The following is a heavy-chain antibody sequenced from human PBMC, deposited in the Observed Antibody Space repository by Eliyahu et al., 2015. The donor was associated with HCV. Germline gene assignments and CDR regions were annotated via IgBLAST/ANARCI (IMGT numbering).Heavy chain of an antibody. CDR1: GYTFTGYY. V-gene: IGHV1-2*02. CDR2: INPNSGGT. J-gene: IGHJ6*02. CDR3: ARDYYDSLTGYLRGVFNVRNYNYYYGMDV. Sequence: QVQLVQSGAEVKKPGASVKVSCKASGYTFTGYYMHWVRQAPGQGLEWMGXINPNSGGTNYAQNFLGRVTMTRDTSISTAYMELSRLRSDDTAMYYCARDYYDSLTGYLRGVFNVRNYNYYYGMDVWGQGTTVTVSS. D-gene: IGHD3-9*01.